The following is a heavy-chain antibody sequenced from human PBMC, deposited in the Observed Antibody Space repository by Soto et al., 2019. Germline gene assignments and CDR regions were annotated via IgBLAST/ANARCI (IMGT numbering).Heavy chain of an antibody. Sequence: WTWIRQRPGGGLEWLGSNNYRADTYYTPSLKSRITISLDTSQNQFSLWLTSVTAADTGMYYCARGGSGWKALNYFDSWGQGILVNVSS. J-gene: IGHJ4*02. CDR3: ARGGSGWKALNYFDS. D-gene: IGHD6-19*01. V-gene: IGHV4-31*02. CDR2: NNYRADT.